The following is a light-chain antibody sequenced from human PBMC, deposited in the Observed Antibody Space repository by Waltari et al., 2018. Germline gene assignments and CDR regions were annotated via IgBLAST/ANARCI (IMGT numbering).Light chain of an antibody. Sequence: QSALTQPPSASGSPGQSVTISCTGTCGDIGAYNSASWYQQHPGRAPKLMIYEVTKRPSGVPDRFSGSRSGNTASLTVSGLQTEDEADYFCSSYADSNVLFGGGTKLTVL. V-gene: IGLV2-8*01. CDR3: SSYADSNVL. CDR1: CGDIGAYNS. J-gene: IGLJ2*01. CDR2: EVT.